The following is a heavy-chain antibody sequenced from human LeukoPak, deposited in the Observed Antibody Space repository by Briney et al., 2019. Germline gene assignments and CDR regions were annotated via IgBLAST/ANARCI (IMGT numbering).Heavy chain of an antibody. CDR1: GYTFTGYY. CDR2: MNPNSGNT. J-gene: IGHJ6*03. V-gene: IGHV1-8*03. CDR3: ARGLMSSSSWYGYYYYMDV. Sequence: ASVKVSCKASGYTFTGYYMHWVRQAPGQGLEWMGWMNPNSGNTGYAQKFQGRVTITRNTSISTAYMELSSLRSEDTAVYYCARGLMSSSSWYGYYYYMDVWGKGTTVTVSS. D-gene: IGHD6-13*01.